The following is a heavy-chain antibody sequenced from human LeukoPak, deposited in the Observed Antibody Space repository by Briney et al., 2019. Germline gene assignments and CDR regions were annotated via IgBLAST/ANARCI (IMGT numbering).Heavy chain of an antibody. V-gene: IGHV4-61*10. CDR2: IYNGGST. CDR3: ARFKRAGGWSYFDY. J-gene: IGHJ4*02. CDR1: GGSINNGNHF. Sequence: SETLSLTCTVAGGSINNGNHFWTWIRQPAGKGLEWIGHIYNGGSTNYSPSLKSRVTISVDTSKNQCSLKLSSVTAADTAVYYCARFKRAGGWSYFDYWGQGTLVTVSS. D-gene: IGHD6-19*01.